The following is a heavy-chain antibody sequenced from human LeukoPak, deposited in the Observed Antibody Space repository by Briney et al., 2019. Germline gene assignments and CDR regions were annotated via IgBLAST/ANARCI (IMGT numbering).Heavy chain of an antibody. V-gene: IGHV4-39*01. D-gene: IGHD3-3*01. CDR3: ARRDGRFTFDY. Sequence: SETLSLTCTVSGGSISSSSYYWGWIRQPPGKGLEWIGSIYYSGSTYYNPSLKSRVTISVDTSKNQFSLKLSSVTVADTAVYYCARRDGRFTFDYWGQGTLVTVSS. CDR1: GGSISSSSYY. CDR2: IYYSGST. J-gene: IGHJ4*02.